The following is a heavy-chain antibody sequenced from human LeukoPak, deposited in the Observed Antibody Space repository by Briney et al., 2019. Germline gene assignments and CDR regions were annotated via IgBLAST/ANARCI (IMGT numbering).Heavy chain of an antibody. V-gene: IGHV3-30-3*01. CDR3: ARDGKGGAPDAFDI. Sequence: RSLRLSCAASGFTFSYNTMHWLRRAPGKGLEWVVLVSYDGSIKGYADSVKGRFTISRDNPNNILYLQMNSLRAEDTAVYYCARDGKGGAPDAFDIWGQGTMVTVSS. CDR1: GFTFSYNT. J-gene: IGHJ3*02. D-gene: IGHD1-26*01. CDR2: VSYDGSIK.